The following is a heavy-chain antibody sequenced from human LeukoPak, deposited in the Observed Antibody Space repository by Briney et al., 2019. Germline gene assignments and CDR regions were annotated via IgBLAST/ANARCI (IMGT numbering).Heavy chain of an antibody. CDR1: GFTFSSYW. J-gene: IGHJ4*02. CDR2: INQDGSEK. Sequence: GGSLRLSCAASGFTFSSYWMNWVRQAPGKGLEWAANINQDGSEKYYVDSVKGRFTISRDNGKNSQYLQLNSLRAEDTAVYYCAREGPGEYFDYWGQGTLVTVSS. D-gene: IGHD3-10*01. V-gene: IGHV3-7*01. CDR3: AREGPGEYFDY.